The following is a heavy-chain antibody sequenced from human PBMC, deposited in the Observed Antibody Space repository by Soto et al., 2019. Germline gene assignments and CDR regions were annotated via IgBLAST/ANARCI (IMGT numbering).Heavy chain of an antibody. CDR2: ISTYNDDT. D-gene: IGHD3-3*01. Sequence: QVQLVQSGTEVKKPGASVKVSCKASGYTFSNYGLTWVRQAPGQGLEWMGWISTYNDDTNYAQNLQGRVTMTTDTSTSTAYMELRSLRSDDTAVYYCARSDTYVFWSGERYFQHWGQGTLVTVSS. J-gene: IGHJ1*01. CDR1: GYTFSNYG. CDR3: ARSDTYVFWSGERYFQH. V-gene: IGHV1-18*01.